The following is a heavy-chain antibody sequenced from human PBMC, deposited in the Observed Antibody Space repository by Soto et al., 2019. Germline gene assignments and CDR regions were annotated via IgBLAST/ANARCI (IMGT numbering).Heavy chain of an antibody. Sequence: QVQLQESGPGLVKPSQTLSLTCTVSGVSVSSAGYYWTWIRQPPGKGLAWMGYISYSGSTYYNPSLKSRINISLDTSKSQFSLKLTSVTAADTAVYYCVRFVNYYYYGVDVWGQGTTVTVSS. D-gene: IGHD2-21*01. V-gene: IGHV4-31*03. CDR3: VRFVNYYYYGVDV. CDR2: ISYSGST. CDR1: GVSVSSAGYY. J-gene: IGHJ6*02.